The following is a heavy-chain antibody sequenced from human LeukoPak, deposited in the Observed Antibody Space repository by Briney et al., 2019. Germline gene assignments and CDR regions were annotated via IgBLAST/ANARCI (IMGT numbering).Heavy chain of an antibody. D-gene: IGHD6-13*01. V-gene: IGHV4-39*01. Sequence: KPSETLSLTCTGSGGSISSSSYYWGWIRQPPGKGLEWIGSIYYSGSTYYNPSLKSRVTISVDTSKNQFSLKLSSVTAADTAVYYCARKIAAAGRVEWFDPWGQGTLVTVSS. J-gene: IGHJ5*02. CDR3: ARKIAAAGRVEWFDP. CDR1: GGSISSSSYY. CDR2: IYYSGST.